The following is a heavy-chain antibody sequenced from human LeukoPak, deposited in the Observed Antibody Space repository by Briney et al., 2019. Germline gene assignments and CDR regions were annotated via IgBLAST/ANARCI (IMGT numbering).Heavy chain of an antibody. CDR1: GGSISSGGYY. J-gene: IGHJ4*02. CDR3: ARVGVTTGGGALDY. V-gene: IGHV4-31*03. CDR2: IYYSGST. D-gene: IGHD4-11*01. Sequence: TLSLTCIVSGGSISSGGYYWSWIRQHPGKGLEWIGYIYYSGSTYYNPSLKSRVTISVDTSKNQFSLKLSSVTAADTAVYYCARVGVTTGGGALDYWGQGTLVTVSS.